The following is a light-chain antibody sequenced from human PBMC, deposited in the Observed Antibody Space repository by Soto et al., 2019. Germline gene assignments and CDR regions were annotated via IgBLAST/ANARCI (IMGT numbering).Light chain of an antibody. V-gene: IGKV3-15*01. CDR2: GAS. CDR3: QQYNNWPPLT. Sequence: EVLMTQSPATVSVSPGDSATLTCRASQSVYNNLAWYQQKPGQAPRLLIYGASTRATGLPVRFSGSGSGTEFTLTISDLQSEDSAVYFCQQYNNWPPLTLGGGTKVEI. CDR1: QSVYNN. J-gene: IGKJ4*01.